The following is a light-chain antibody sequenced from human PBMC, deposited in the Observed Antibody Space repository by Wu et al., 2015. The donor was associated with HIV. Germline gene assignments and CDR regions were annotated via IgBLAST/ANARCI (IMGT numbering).Light chain of an antibody. V-gene: IGKV1-39*01. CDR2: AAS. CDR3: QQTYSILT. Sequence: DIQMTQSPSSLSASVGDSVTITCRASQSISTYLNWYQQKPGKAPKLLIYAASSLQSGVPSTFSGSGSGTDFTLTISSLQPEDFATYYCQQTYSILTFGGGTKVEIK. CDR1: QSISTY. J-gene: IGKJ4*01.